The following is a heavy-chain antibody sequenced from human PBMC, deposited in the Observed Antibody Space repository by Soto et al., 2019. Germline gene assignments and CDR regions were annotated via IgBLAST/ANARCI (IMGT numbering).Heavy chain of an antibody. CDR3: ARDRQEPVPQWRYYHYGMDV. J-gene: IGHJ6*02. Sequence: PVGSLRLSCAASGFTFSSYSMNWVRQAPGKGLEWVSSISSSSSYIYYADSVKGRFTISRDNAKNSLYLQMNSLRAEDTAVCYCARDRQEPVPQWRYYHYGMDVWGQGTTVTVSS. V-gene: IGHV3-21*01. D-gene: IGHD1-26*01. CDR2: ISSSSSYI. CDR1: GFTFSSYS.